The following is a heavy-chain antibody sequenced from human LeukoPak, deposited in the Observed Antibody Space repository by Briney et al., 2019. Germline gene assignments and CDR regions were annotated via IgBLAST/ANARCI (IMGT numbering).Heavy chain of an antibody. Sequence: GGSLRLSCTASGFTFSAYAMMWVRQAPGKGPEWVSDIRGGGGSAFYADSVKGRFTISRENSKYTLFLQMNSLRAEDTAVYYCARDPNGDYIGAFDMWGPGTMVTVSS. D-gene: IGHD4-17*01. V-gene: IGHV3-23*01. J-gene: IGHJ3*02. CDR1: GFTFSAYA. CDR3: ARDPNGDYIGAFDM. CDR2: IRGGGGSA.